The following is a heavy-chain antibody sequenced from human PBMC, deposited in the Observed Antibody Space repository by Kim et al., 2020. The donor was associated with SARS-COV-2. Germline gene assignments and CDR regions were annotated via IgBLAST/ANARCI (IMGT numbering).Heavy chain of an antibody. J-gene: IGHJ6*02. D-gene: IGHD3-10*01. V-gene: IGHV3-21*01. CDR3: ARDPRVLAAIWFGELLSPYYYGMDV. Sequence: GGSLRLSCAASGFTFSSYSMNWVRQAPGKGLEWVSSISSSSSYIYYADSVKGRFTISRDNAKNSLYLQMNSLRAEDTAVYYCARDPRVLAAIWFGELLSPYYYGMDVWGQGTTVTVSS. CDR2: ISSSSSYI. CDR1: GFTFSSYS.